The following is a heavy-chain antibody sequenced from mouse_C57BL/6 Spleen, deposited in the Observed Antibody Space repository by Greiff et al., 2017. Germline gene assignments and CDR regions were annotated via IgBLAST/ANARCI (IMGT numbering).Heavy chain of an antibody. CDR2: IDPEDGDT. Sequence: LVESGAELVRPGASVKLSCTASGFNIKDYYMHWVKQRPEQGLEWIGRIDPEDGDTEYAPKFQGKATMTADTSSNTAYLQLSSLTSEDTAVYYCTYPPTGYGSSYGAYWGQGTLVTVSA. V-gene: IGHV14-1*01. J-gene: IGHJ3*01. CDR3: TYPPTGYGSSYGAY. CDR1: GFNIKDYY. D-gene: IGHD1-1*01.